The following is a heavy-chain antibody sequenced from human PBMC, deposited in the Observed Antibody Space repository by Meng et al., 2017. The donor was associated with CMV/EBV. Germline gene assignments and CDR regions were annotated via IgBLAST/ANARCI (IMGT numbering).Heavy chain of an antibody. D-gene: IGHD3-3*01. V-gene: IGHV3-53*01. Sequence: GESLKISCAASGFTVSSNYMSWVRQAPGKGLEWVSVIYSGGSTYYADSVTGRFTISRDNSKNTLYLQMNSLRAEDTAVYYCARGFSTIFGVPKRGRQYGMDVWGQGTTVTVSS. CDR1: GFTVSSNY. CDR3: ARGFSTIFGVPKRGRQYGMDV. J-gene: IGHJ6*02. CDR2: IYSGGST.